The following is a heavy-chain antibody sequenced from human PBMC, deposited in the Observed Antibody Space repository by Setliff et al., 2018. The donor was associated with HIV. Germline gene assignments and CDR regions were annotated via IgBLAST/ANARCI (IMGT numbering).Heavy chain of an antibody. CDR2: IYTSGST. D-gene: IGHD3-3*01. Sequence: ASETLSLTCTVSGGSISSHYWSWIRQPPGKGLEWIGHIYTSGSTNYNPSLKSRATMSVGTSKNQFSLKLSSVTAADTAVYYCARCYYNFWSGYPLDYMDVWGKGTTVTVSS. J-gene: IGHJ6*03. V-gene: IGHV4-4*08. CDR3: ARCYYNFWSGYPLDYMDV. CDR1: GGSISSHY.